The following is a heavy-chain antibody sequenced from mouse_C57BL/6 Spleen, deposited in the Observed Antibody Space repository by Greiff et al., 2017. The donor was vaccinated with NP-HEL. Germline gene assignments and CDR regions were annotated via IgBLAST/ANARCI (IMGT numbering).Heavy chain of an antibody. CDR2: LSSGRSTI. Sequence: EVKLVESGGGLVKPGGSLKLSCAASGFTFREYGMHWVRQAPEKGLEWVAYLSSGRSTISSADTVKGRFIISRDNAKNTLFLQMTSLRSEDTAMYYCASGAMDYWGQGTSVTVSS. CDR3: ASGAMDY. V-gene: IGHV5-17*01. CDR1: GFTFREYG. J-gene: IGHJ4*01.